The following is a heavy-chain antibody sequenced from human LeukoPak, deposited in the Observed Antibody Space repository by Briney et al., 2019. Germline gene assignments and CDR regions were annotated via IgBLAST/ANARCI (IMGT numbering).Heavy chain of an antibody. CDR2: VEHDGSRT. CDR1: GFTFTSYW. V-gene: IGHV3-74*01. Sequence: GGSLRLSCAASGFTFTSYWMHWVRQPPGKGLVWVSRVEHDGSRTAYADSVTGRFTISRDNARNMVYLQMNSPRAEDTAVYYCATDLGWGQGTLVTVSS. J-gene: IGHJ4*02. CDR3: ATDLG. D-gene: IGHD4-17*01.